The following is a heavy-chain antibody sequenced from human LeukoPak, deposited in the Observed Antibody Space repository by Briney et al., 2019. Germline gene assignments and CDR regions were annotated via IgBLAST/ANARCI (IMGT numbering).Heavy chain of an antibody. D-gene: IGHD6-19*01. CDR1: GFTFSSYA. CDR2: ISYDGSNK. CDR3: AKTPGSSGWRYYYFDY. V-gene: IGHV3-30*04. J-gene: IGHJ4*02. Sequence: GGSLRLSCAASGFTFSSYAMHWVRQAPGKGLEWVAVISYDGSNKYYADSVKGRFTISRDNSKNTLYLQMNSLRAEDTAVYYCAKTPGSSGWRYYYFDYWGQGTLVTVSS.